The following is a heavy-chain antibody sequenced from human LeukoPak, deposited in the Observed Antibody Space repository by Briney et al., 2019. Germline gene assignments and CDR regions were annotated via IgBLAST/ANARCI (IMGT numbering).Heavy chain of an antibody. V-gene: IGHV3-7*01. CDR3: ARDPRSYYTNLFDY. J-gene: IGHJ4*02. D-gene: IGHD1-26*01. CDR2: IKQDGSEK. CDR1: GFTFSSYW. Sequence: GSLRLSCAASGFTFSSYWMSWVRQAPGKGLEWVANIKQDGSEKYYVDSVKGRFTISRDNAKNSLYLQMNSLRAEDTAVYYCARDPRSYYTNLFDYWGQGTLVTVSS.